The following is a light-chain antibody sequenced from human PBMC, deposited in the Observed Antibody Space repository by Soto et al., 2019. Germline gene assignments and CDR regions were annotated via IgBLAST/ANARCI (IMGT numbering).Light chain of an antibody. V-gene: IGKV2-28*01. CDR2: LGS. CDR3: MQPLQSWT. J-gene: IGKJ1*01. Sequence: DIGVTHSPHSLPVPPGEPASVSCSSSQGLLHSNGYNYLDWYLQKPGQSPQLLIYLGSNRASGVPDRFSGSGSGTDFTLKISRVEAEDVGVYYCMQPLQSWTFGQGTKVDIK. CDR1: QGLLHSNGYNY.